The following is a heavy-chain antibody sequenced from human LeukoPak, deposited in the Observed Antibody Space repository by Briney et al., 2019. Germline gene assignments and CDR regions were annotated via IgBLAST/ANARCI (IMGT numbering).Heavy chain of an antibody. V-gene: IGHV3-64*01. J-gene: IGHJ4*02. CDR1: GFLVSSYS. CDR2: ISKNGENT. Sequence: GGSLRLSCAASGFLVSSYSMHWVRQAPGKGLEFVSAISKNGENTYYANSVKGRFTISRDNAKNSLYLQMNSLRAEDTSFSYCVRDYYYDISGEQFDHWGQGALVTVSS. D-gene: IGHD3-22*01. CDR3: VRDYYYDISGEQFDH.